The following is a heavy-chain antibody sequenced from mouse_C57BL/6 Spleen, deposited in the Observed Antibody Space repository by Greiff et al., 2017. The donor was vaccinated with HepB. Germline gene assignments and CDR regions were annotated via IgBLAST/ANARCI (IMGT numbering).Heavy chain of an antibody. D-gene: IGHD2-4*01. J-gene: IGHJ3*01. CDR1: GYSITSGYY. V-gene: IGHV3-6*01. CDR3: AREGIYYDYDAY. CDR2: ISYDGSN. Sequence: EVQLQESGPGLVKPSQSLSLTCSVTGYSITSGYYWNWIRQFPGNKLEWMGYISYDGSNNYNPSLKNRISITRDTSKNQFFLKLNSVTTEDTATYYCAREGIYYDYDAYWGQGTLVTVSA.